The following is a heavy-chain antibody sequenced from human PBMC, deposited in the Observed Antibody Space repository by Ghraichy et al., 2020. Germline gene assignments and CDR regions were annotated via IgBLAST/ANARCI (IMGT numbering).Heavy chain of an antibody. Sequence: GGSLRLSCAASGFIFSNYAMTWVRQAPGKGLEWVSSITGTGANTYYEDSVKGRFTISRDNSKNTLYLQMNSLRAEDTAVEDWAKDDYCSGATCATYYYYGLDLWGQGTTVTVSS. J-gene: IGHJ6*02. CDR3: AKDDYCSGATCATYYYYGLDL. V-gene: IGHV3-23*01. CDR1: GFIFSNYA. D-gene: IGHD2-15*01. CDR2: ITGTGANT.